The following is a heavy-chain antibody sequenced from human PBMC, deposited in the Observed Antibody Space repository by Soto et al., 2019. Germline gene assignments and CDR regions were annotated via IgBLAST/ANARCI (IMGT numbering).Heavy chain of an antibody. D-gene: IGHD6-13*01. J-gene: IGHJ4*02. Sequence: QITLKESGPTLVKPTQTLTLTCTFSGFSLSTSGVGVGWIRQPPVKALEWLALIYWDDDKRYSPSLKSRLTITKDTSKHQVVLTMTNMDPVDTATYYCAHMSAAAASAYCGQGTLVTVSS. V-gene: IGHV2-5*02. CDR3: AHMSAAAASAY. CDR1: GFSLSTSGVG. CDR2: IYWDDDK.